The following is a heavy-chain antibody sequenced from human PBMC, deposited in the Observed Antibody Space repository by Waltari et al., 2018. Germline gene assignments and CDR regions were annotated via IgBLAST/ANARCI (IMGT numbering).Heavy chain of an antibody. Sequence: QVQLQESGPSLLKPSETLSLICTVSGGSISGFYWSWVRQPPGKELDWIGYIYYTGSTNFNPPLKSRVTMSVDTSKNQFSLKLSSVTAADTAFYYCARGGGGDWEWFDPWGQGTLVTVSS. CDR3: ARGGGGDWEWFDP. CDR1: GGSISGFY. D-gene: IGHD2-21*02. CDR2: IYYTGST. J-gene: IGHJ5*02. V-gene: IGHV4-59*01.